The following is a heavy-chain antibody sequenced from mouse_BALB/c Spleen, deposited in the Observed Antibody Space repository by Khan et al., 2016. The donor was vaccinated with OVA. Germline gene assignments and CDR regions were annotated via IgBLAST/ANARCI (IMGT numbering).Heavy chain of an antibody. CDR3: ARGRAY. V-gene: IGHV3-2*02. CDR1: GYSITSDYA. Sequence: EVQLVETGPGLVKPSQSLSLTCTVTGYSITSDYAWNWIRQFPGNKLEWMGYISYSGSTSYTPSLKSRISITRDTSKNPFFLQLNSVTTEDTATYCCARGRAYWGQGTLVTVSA. D-gene: IGHD3-3*01. J-gene: IGHJ3*01. CDR2: ISYSGST.